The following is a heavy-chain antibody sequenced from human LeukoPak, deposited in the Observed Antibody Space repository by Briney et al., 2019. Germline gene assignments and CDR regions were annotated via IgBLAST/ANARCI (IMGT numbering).Heavy chain of an antibody. V-gene: IGHV3-74*01. J-gene: IGHJ4*02. CDR2: INSDGSST. CDR1: GFTFSSYW. Sequence: PGGSLRLSCAASGFTFSSYWMHWVRQAPGKGLVWVSLINSDGSSTIYADSVKGRFTISRDNAKNTLYLQMNSLRAEDTAVYYCARISSSWSQSPYDYWGQGTLVTVSS. CDR3: ARISSSWSQSPYDY. D-gene: IGHD6-13*01.